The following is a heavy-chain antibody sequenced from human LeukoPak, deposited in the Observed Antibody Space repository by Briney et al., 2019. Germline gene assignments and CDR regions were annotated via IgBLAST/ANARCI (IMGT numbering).Heavy chain of an antibody. J-gene: IGHJ3*02. CDR1: GGSISSYY. Sequence: SETLSLTCTVSGGSISSYYWSWIRQPPGKGLEWIGYIYYSGSTNYNPSLKSRVTISVDTSKNQFSLKLSSVTAADTAVYYCAKDSGYGAFDIWGQGTMVTVSS. CDR3: AKDSGYGAFDI. V-gene: IGHV4-59*01. CDR2: IYYSGST. D-gene: IGHD3-10*01.